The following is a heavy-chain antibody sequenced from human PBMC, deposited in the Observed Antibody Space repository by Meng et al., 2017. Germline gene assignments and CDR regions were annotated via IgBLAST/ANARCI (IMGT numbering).Heavy chain of an antibody. D-gene: IGHD6-13*01. J-gene: IGHJ4*02. CDR3: ARLNTAAYRRDFDY. CDR1: GFTFSSYW. Sequence: GGPLRLSCAAPGFTFSSYWISWVRLPPGKGLDWVANIKQDESEKYYVDSVKGRFTISRDNAKNSLYLQMNSLRAEDTAVYYCARLNTAAYRRDFDYWGQGTLVTVSS. V-gene: IGHV3-7*01. CDR2: IKQDESEK.